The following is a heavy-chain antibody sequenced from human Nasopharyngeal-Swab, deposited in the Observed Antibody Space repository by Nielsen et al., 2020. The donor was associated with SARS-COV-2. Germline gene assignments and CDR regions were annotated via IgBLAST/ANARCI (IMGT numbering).Heavy chain of an antibody. Sequence: GESLKISCADSGFHFNTSWMTWFLQAPGTGLEWVANINPDGSEMQYVDSVKGRFTISRDNAENSLYLHMNSLRGDDTAVYYCAHYASAAYWGQGTLVTVSS. D-gene: IGHD2-2*01. V-gene: IGHV3-7*03. CDR1: GFHFNTSW. CDR3: AHYASAAY. J-gene: IGHJ4*02. CDR2: INPDGSEM.